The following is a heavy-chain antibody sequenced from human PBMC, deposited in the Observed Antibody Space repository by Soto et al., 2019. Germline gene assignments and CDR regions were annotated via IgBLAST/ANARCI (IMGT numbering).Heavy chain of an antibody. V-gene: IGHV1-18*01. Sequence: QVPLVQSGAEVKKPGASVKVSCEASGYTFTNFGLSWVRQAPGQGLEWMGWISTYNGDTNYAQSLQGRVTITTDTSTSTAYLELRSLRSDDSAVYYCARGWELDYWGQGTLVTVSS. D-gene: IGHD1-26*01. CDR2: ISTYNGDT. CDR3: ARGWELDY. CDR1: GYTFTNFG. J-gene: IGHJ4*02.